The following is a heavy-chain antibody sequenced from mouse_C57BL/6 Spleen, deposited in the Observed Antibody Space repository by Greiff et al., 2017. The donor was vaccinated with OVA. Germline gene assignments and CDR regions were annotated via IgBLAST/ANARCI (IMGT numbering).Heavy chain of an antibody. CDR1: GYTFTEYT. J-gene: IGHJ2*01. CDR2: FYPGSGSI. D-gene: IGHD1-1*01. CDR3: ARHEEGITTVVEGYFDY. V-gene: IGHV1-62-2*01. Sequence: QVQLQQSGAELVKPGASVKLSCKASGYTFTEYTIHWVKQRSGQGLEWIGWFYPGSGSIKYNEKFKDKATLTADKSSSTVYMERSRLTSEDSAVYFCARHEEGITTVVEGYFDYWGQGTTLTVSS.